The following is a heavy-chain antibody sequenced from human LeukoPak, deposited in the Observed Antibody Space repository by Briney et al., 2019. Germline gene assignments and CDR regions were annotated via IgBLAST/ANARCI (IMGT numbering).Heavy chain of an antibody. V-gene: IGHV4-59*11. Sequence: SETLSLTCTVSGRSISSHYWSWIRQPPGKGLEGSGYIYYSGSTNYNPSPKSRVTISVDTSKNQFSLKLSSVTVADTAVYYCARTYSSSWYDSYYYYMDVWGKGTTVTVSS. J-gene: IGHJ6*03. CDR3: ARTYSSSWYDSYYYYMDV. CDR2: IYYSGST. D-gene: IGHD6-13*01. CDR1: GRSISSHY.